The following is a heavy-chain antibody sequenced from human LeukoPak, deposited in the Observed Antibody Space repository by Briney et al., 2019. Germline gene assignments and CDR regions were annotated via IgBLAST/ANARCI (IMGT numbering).Heavy chain of an antibody. CDR3: AKRVVIKSTDYFYYYTHV. V-gene: IGHV3-30*02. Sequence: GGSLRLSCEASGFSFSDYGMHWVRQAPGKGLEWVAFIRYDGSNKYYADSVKGRFTVSRDNSQSTLYLQMNSLRVEDTAVYYCAKRVVIKSTDYFYYYTHVWGKGTTVTVSS. CDR2: IRYDGSNK. CDR1: GFSFSDYG. J-gene: IGHJ6*03. D-gene: IGHD3-3*01.